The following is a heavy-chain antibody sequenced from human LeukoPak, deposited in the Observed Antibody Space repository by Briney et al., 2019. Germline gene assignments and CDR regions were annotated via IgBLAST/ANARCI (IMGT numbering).Heavy chain of an antibody. J-gene: IGHJ6*03. Sequence: SVKVSCKASGYTFSSYAISWVRQAPGQGLECMGGIIPIFGTVNYAQKFQGRVTITMDDSTSTVYMELSSLRSEDTAVYYCARTVIAAAGDYYYMDVWGKGTTVTVSS. CDR2: IIPIFGTV. D-gene: IGHD6-13*01. CDR1: GYTFSSYA. V-gene: IGHV1-69*05. CDR3: ARTVIAAAGDYYYMDV.